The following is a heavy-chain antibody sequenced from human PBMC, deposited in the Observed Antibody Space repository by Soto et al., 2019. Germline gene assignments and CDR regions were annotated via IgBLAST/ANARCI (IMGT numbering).Heavy chain of an antibody. D-gene: IGHD3-22*01. J-gene: IGHJ4*02. CDR3: ARAPMVLTRSYFDS. CDR1: DGSISNFY. Sequence: TLSLTCTVSDGSISNFYWSWIRQPPGKGLEWIGYISSSGNTNYNPSLKSRVSISVDTSKNQFSLNLTSVTAADTAVYYCARAPMVLTRSYFDSWGQGTPVTVSS. V-gene: IGHV4-59*01. CDR2: ISSSGNT.